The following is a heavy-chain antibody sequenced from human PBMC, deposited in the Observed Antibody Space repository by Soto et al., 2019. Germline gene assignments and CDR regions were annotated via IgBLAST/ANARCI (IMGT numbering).Heavy chain of an antibody. V-gene: IGHV4-34*01. CDR1: GGSFSGYY. Sequence: QVQLQQWGAGLLKPSETLSLTCAVYGGSFSGYYWSWIRQPPGKGLEWIGEINHSGSTNYNPSLKGRVTISVDTSKNQFSLKLSSVTAADTAVYYCARGVAVAGFDYWGQGTLVTVSS. D-gene: IGHD6-19*01. J-gene: IGHJ4*02. CDR2: INHSGST. CDR3: ARGVAVAGFDY.